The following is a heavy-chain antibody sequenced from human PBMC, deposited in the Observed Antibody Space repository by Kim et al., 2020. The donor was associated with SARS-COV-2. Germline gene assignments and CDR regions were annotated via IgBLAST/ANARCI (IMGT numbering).Heavy chain of an antibody. CDR3: AGWSYYGRDV. D-gene: IGHD6-19*01. CDR1: GFTFDDYA. J-gene: IGHJ6*01. V-gene: IGHV3-9*01. CDR2: ITWNSGSI. Sequence: GGSLRLSCAASGFTFDDYAMEWVRQAPGRGLEWVAGITWNSGSIGYADSVKGRFAISRDNAKNSLYLQMNSLRTEDTALYYCAGWSYYGRDVWGQGPTVTVSS.